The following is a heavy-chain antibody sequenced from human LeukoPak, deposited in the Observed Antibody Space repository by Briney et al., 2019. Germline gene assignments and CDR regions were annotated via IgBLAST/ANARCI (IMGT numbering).Heavy chain of an antibody. V-gene: IGHV1-8*01. CDR1: GYSFTTYE. D-gene: IGHD1-14*01. J-gene: IGHJ5*02. CDR3: ARGPRNDL. CDR2: VHPNSGNT. Sequence: GASVKVSCKPSGYSFTTYEINWVRQAAGQGVECMGWVHPNSGNTAYAQKFKGRVNMTRDTSISTAYMELRGLRSDDTAVYFCARGPRNDLWGRGTLVSVSS.